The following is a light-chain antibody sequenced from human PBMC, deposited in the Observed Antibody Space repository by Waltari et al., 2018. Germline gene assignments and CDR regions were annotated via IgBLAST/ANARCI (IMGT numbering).Light chain of an antibody. CDR3: CSYASSSTL. CDR1: SSDVGSYNL. V-gene: IGLV2-23*01. CDR2: EGS. Sequence: QSALTQPASVSGSPGQSITISCTGTSSDVGSYNLVSLYQQHPGKAPKLMIYEGSKRPSGVSNRFSGSRSGNTASLTISGLQAEDEADYYCCSYASSSTLFGGGTRVTVL. J-gene: IGLJ2*01.